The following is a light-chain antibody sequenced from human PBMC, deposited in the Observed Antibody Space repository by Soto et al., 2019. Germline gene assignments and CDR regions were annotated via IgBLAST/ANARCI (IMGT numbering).Light chain of an antibody. J-gene: IGLJ2*01. V-gene: IGLV1-40*01. CDR2: GNS. CDR3: QSFDSCLSGSHVV. CDR1: SSNIGAGYD. Sequence: QSVLTQPPSVSGAPGQRVTISCTGSSSNIGAGYDVHWYQQLPGTAPQLRIYGNSNRTSGVPDRFSGSKSGTSASLAITGLHAEDGADYYCQSFDSCLSGSHVVFCGGTKLTVL.